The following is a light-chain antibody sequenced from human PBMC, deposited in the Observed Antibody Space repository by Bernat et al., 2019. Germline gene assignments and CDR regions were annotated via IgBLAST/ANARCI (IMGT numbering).Light chain of an antibody. CDR2: EDN. J-gene: IGLJ3*02. V-gene: IGLV6-57*04. CDR1: SGSIAGNY. CDR3: QSYDSSVWV. Sequence: NFMLTQPHSVSESPGKTVTISCSRSSGSIAGNYVQWDQQRPGSAPTTVMYEDNQTPYGVTDRFSGSIDRSSNSASLTISGLKTEDEADYYCQSYDSSVWVFGGGTKLTVL.